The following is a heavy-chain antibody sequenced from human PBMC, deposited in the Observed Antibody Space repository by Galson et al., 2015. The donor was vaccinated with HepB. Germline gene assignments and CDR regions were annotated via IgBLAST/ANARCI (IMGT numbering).Heavy chain of an antibody. Sequence: LRLSCAASGFTFSSYGMHWVRQAPGKGLEWVAVIWYDGSNKYYADSVKGRFTISRDNSKNTLYLQMNSLRAEDTAVYYCARDRQWLPEGYVQHWGQGTLVTVSS. CDR1: GFTFSSYG. D-gene: IGHD6-19*01. J-gene: IGHJ1*01. CDR3: ARDRQWLPEGYVQH. V-gene: IGHV3-33*01. CDR2: IWYDGSNK.